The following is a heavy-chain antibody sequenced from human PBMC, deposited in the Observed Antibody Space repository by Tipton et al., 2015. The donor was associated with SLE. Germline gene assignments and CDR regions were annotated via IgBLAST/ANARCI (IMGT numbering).Heavy chain of an antibody. CDR3: ARSQLGIGFDY. CDR1: GASISSYS. D-gene: IGHD7-27*01. CDR2: IYYSGST. J-gene: IGHJ4*02. V-gene: IGHV4-59*08. Sequence: LRLSCTVSGASISSYSWSWIRQPPGKGLEWIGYIYYSGSTNYNPSLKSRVTISVDTSKKQFSLKLSSVTAADTAVYYCARSQLGIGFDYWGQGTLVTVSS.